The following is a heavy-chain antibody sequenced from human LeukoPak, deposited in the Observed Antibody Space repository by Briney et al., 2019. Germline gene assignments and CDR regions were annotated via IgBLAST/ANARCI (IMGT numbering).Heavy chain of an antibody. J-gene: IGHJ3*02. CDR3: ARSRGTIYRADVFDI. D-gene: IGHD1/OR15-1a*01. V-gene: IGHV4-31*03. CDR2: IYSSGYT. CDR1: GASITSGIYY. Sequence: PSETLSLTCTVPGASITSGIYYWTWIRHHPGKGLEWIGYIYSSGYTHYNPSVRSRVIMSMDTSKNQFSLSVTSVTAADTAVYYCARSRGTIYRADVFDIWGQGTVVTVSS.